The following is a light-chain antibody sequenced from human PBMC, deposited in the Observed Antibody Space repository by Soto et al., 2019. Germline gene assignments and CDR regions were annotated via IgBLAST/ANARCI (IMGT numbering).Light chain of an antibody. J-gene: IGLJ1*01. CDR1: SSDVGGYNF. CDR3: CSYAGSHTYV. V-gene: IGLV2-11*01. Sequence: QSVLTQPRSVSGSPGQSVRISCTGTSSDVGGYNFVSWYQQHPGKAPKLMIYDVNKRPSGVPDRFSGSKSGYTASLTISGLQAEDEADYFCCSYAGSHTYVFGTGTKVTVL. CDR2: DVN.